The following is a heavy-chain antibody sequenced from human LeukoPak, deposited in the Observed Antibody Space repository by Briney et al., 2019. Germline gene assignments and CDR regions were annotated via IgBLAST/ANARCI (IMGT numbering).Heavy chain of an antibody. CDR3: ARGPWIVGAPYYFDY. CDR2: INPNSGGT. CDR1: GYTFTGYY. J-gene: IGHJ4*02. Sequence: ASVTVSCKASGYTFTGYYMHWVRQAPGQGLEWMGWINPNSGGTNYAQKFQGRVTMTRDTSISTAYMELSRLRSDDTAVYYCARGPWIVGAPYYFDYWGQGTLVTVSS. V-gene: IGHV1-2*02. D-gene: IGHD1-26*01.